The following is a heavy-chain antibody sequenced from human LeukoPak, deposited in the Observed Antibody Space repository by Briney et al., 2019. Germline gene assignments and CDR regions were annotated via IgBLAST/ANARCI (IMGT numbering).Heavy chain of an antibody. D-gene: IGHD1-1*01. CDR3: ARVGSGTYIDNFYMDV. J-gene: IGHJ6*03. CDR1: GGTFSSYI. CDR2: LIPVFHTP. Sequence: SVKVSCXASGGTFSSYIISWVRQAPGQGLEWMGRLIPVFHTPKYAQKFQGRVTITTDASTNTAYMELSSLRSEDTAVYYCARVGSGTYIDNFYMDVWGKGTTVIVSS. V-gene: IGHV1-69*05.